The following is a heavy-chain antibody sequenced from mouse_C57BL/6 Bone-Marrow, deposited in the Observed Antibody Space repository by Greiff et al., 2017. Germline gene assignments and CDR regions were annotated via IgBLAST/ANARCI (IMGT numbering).Heavy chain of an antibody. Sequence: EVKLQQSGAELVKPGASVKLSCTASGFNIKDYYMHWVKQRTEQGLEWIGRIDPEDGETTYAPKFQGKATITAATSSNTAYLQLSSLTSEDTAVYYCARDGYDLHWWNVDVWGTGTTVTVSS. J-gene: IGHJ1*03. V-gene: IGHV14-2*01. CDR2: IDPEDGET. CDR3: ARDGYDLHWWNVDV. D-gene: IGHD2-2*01. CDR1: GFNIKDYY.